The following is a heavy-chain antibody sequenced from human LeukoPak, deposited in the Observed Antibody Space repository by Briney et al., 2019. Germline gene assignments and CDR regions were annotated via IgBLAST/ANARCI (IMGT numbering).Heavy chain of an antibody. V-gene: IGHV3-48*01. Sequence: PGGSLRLSCAASGFTFSSYSMNWVRQAPGKGLEWVSYISSSSSTIYYADSVKGRFTISRDNAKNSLYLQMNSLRAEDTAVYYCARDGSSGWSNWFDPWGQGTLVTVSS. CDR1: GFTFSSYS. J-gene: IGHJ5*02. CDR3: ARDGSSGWSNWFDP. D-gene: IGHD6-19*01. CDR2: ISSSSSTI.